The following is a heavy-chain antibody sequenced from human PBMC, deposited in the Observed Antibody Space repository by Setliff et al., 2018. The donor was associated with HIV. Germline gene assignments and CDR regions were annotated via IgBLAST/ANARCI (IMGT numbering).Heavy chain of an antibody. CDR2: IWYDGSNK. J-gene: IGHJ4*02. D-gene: IGHD2-15*01. CDR1: GLTFSSYS. Sequence: GGSLRLSCAASGLTFSSYSMNWVRQAPGKGLEWVAFIWYDGSNKEYGDSVKGRFTISRDNAKNTLYLQMNNLGVEDTGLYYCARYPILCSGGTCSSVALDYWGQGTWVTVSS. CDR3: ARYPILCSGGTCSSVALDY. V-gene: IGHV3-33*08.